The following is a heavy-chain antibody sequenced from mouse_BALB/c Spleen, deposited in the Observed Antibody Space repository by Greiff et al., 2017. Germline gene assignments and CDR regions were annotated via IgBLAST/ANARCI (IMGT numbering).Heavy chain of an antibody. V-gene: IGHV5-9-4*01. J-gene: IGHJ4*01. CDR2: ISSGGSYT. CDR1: GFTFSSYA. Sequence: EVKLMESGGGLVKPGGSLKLSCAASGFTFSSYAMSWVRQSPEKRLEWVAEISSGGSYTYYPDTVTGRFTISRDNAKNTLYLEMSSLRSEDTAMYYCAREDDGYSYAMDYWGQGTSVTVSS. CDR3: AREDDGYSYAMDY. D-gene: IGHD2-3*01.